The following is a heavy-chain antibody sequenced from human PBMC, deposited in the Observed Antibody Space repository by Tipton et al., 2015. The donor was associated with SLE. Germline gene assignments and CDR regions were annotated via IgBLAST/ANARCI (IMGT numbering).Heavy chain of an antibody. Sequence: SLRLSCAVSGFSFSDHYMDWVRQAPGKGLEWVGRTRNKAYSYTTEYAASVKGRFTISRDDSKNSLYLQMNSLKTEDTAVYYCSRESSPYSSSHDAFDIWGQGTMVTVSS. V-gene: IGHV3-72*01. CDR1: GFSFSDHY. CDR3: SRESSPYSSSHDAFDI. D-gene: IGHD6-6*01. CDR2: TRNKAYSYTT. J-gene: IGHJ3*02.